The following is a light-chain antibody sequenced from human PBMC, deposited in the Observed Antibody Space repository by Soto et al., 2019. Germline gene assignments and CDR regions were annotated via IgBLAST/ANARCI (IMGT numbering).Light chain of an antibody. CDR1: QTVSTY. V-gene: IGKV3-11*01. CDR2: DAS. J-gene: IGKJ1*01. CDR3: QQRLMR. Sequence: DIVLTQSPATLSLSPGERATLSCRASQTVSTYLAWYQQKPGQAPRLLIYDASTRATGIPARFSGRGSGTDFTLTISSLDPEDFEVYYSQQRLMRLGQGTKVDIK.